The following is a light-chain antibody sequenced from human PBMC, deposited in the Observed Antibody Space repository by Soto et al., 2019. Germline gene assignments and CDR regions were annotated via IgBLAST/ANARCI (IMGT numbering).Light chain of an antibody. Sequence: EIVLTQSPSTLSSSPGERVTIACRASQSVSRYLAWYQQKPGQAPRLLIYDASNMATGIPARFSGSGSGTDFTLTISSLEPEDFAVYYCQQRSNWPRTFGQGTKLEIK. CDR2: DAS. V-gene: IGKV3-11*01. CDR1: QSVSRY. CDR3: QQRSNWPRT. J-gene: IGKJ2*01.